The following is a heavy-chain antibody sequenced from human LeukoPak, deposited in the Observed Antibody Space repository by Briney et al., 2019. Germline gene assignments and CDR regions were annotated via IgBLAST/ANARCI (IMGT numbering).Heavy chain of an antibody. CDR2: INDSGST. CDR3: ARGVYGDYFTKTGYFDY. V-gene: IGHV4-34*01. D-gene: IGHD4-17*01. CDR1: GGSFSGYY. Sequence: PSETLSLTCAVYGGSFSGYYWNWIRQPPGKGLEWIGEINDSGSTNYNPFLKSRVSISVDTSKKQFSLKVNSVTAADTAVYYCARGVYGDYFTKTGYFDYWGQGTQAIVSS. J-gene: IGHJ4*02.